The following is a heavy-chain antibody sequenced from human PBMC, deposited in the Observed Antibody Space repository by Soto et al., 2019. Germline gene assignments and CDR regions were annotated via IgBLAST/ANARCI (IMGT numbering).Heavy chain of an antibody. J-gene: IGHJ4*02. V-gene: IGHV2-5*02. D-gene: IGHD6-13*01. CDR3: AHTSPRAGPRFDS. CDR2: VYWDDDK. CDR1: GVSLTTYGVG. Sequence: QITLKESGPTLVNPTQTLTLTCTFSGVSLTTYGVGVAWIRQPPGKALEFLALVYWDDDKRFSPSLRSRLTITKDTSKTQVFLSLTNVDPVDTATYYCAHTSPRAGPRFDSWGQGTLVAVSS.